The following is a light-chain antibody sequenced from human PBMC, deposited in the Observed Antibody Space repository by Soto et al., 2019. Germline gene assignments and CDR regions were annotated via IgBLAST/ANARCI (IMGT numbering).Light chain of an antibody. Sequence: EIVMTHSPATLSISPGERVTLSFSSIQSVSSDLAWYQQKPGQAPRLLIYGASTRATGIPARFSGSGSGTEFTLTISSLQSEDFAVYYCQQYNNWALVIFGGGTKVDIK. J-gene: IGKJ4*01. CDR3: QQYNNWALVI. V-gene: IGKV3-15*01. CDR2: GAS. CDR1: QSVSSD.